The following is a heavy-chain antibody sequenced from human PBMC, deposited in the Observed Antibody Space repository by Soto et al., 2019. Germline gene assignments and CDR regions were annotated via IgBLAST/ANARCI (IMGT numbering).Heavy chain of an antibody. J-gene: IGHJ4*02. Sequence: SETLSLTCTFSGCSISSSSYYWGWIRQPPGKGLEWIGSIYYSGSTYYNPSLKSRVTISVDTSKNQFSLKLSSVTAADTAVYYCARGYYSNARGYYFDYWGQGTLVTVSS. CDR3: ARGYYSNARGYYFDY. CDR1: GCSISSSSYY. D-gene: IGHD4-4*01. CDR2: IYYSGST. V-gene: IGHV4-39*01.